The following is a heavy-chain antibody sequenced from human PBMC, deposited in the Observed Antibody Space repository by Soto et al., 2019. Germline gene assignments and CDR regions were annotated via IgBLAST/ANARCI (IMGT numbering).Heavy chain of an antibody. Sequence: EVQLVESGGGLVKPGGSLRVSCAASGFTFSNAYMNCVRQAPGKGLEWVGRIKSKTDGGTPDYAAPVKGRFSISRDDSKNTLYVQMNSLKIEDTAVYYCTTGLFNSGWYEDYWGQGTLVTVSS. D-gene: IGHD6-19*01. CDR1: GFTFSNAY. CDR3: TTGLFNSGWYEDY. CDR2: IKSKTDGGTP. V-gene: IGHV3-15*07. J-gene: IGHJ4*02.